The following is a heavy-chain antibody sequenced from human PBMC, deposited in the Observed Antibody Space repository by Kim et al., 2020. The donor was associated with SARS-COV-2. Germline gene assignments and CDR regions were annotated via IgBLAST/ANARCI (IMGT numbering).Heavy chain of an antibody. CDR2: ISWNSGSI. CDR1: GFTFDDYA. V-gene: IGHV3-9*01. CDR3: AKDGLYGMDV. Sequence: ALRLSCAASGFTFDDYAMHWVRQAPGKGLEWVSGISWNSGSIGYADYVKGRFTISRDNAKNSLYLQMNSLRAEDTALYYCAKDGLYGMDVGGQGTTVTVSS. D-gene: IGHD3-22*01. J-gene: IGHJ6*02.